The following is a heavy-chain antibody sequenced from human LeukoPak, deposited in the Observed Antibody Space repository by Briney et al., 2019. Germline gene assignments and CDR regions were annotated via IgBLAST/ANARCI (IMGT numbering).Heavy chain of an antibody. D-gene: IGHD3-22*01. CDR3: ARDYYYDSSGYYTPGY. CDR1: GFTFSNYG. Sequence: GSSLRLSCAASGFTFSNYGMHWVRQAPGKGLEWVAVIWYDGSNKYYADSVKGRFTISRDNSKNTLYLQMNSLRAEDTAVYYCARDYYYDSSGYYTPGYWGQGTLVTVSS. V-gene: IGHV3-33*01. J-gene: IGHJ4*02. CDR2: IWYDGSNK.